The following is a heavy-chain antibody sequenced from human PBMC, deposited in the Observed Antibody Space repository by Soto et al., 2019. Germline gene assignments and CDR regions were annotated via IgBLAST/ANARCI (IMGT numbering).Heavy chain of an antibody. CDR2: IYYSVST. CDR3: ARLYGLDAFDI. D-gene: IGHD3-16*02. Sequence: PLETLSLTCAVYGGSFSGYYWSWIRQPPGKGLEWIGYIYYSVSTNYNPSLKSRVTISVDTSKNQFSLKMSSVTAADTAVYYCARLYGLDAFDIWGQGTMVTVSS. V-gene: IGHV4-59*08. J-gene: IGHJ3*02. CDR1: GGSFSGYY.